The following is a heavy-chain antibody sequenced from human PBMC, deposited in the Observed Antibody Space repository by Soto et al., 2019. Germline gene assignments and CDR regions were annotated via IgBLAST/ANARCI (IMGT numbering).Heavy chain of an antibody. V-gene: IGHV4-31*03. Sequence: PSETLSLTCTVSGGSISSGGYNWSWIRQHPGKGLEWIGYIYYSGSTYYNPSLKSRVTISVDTSKNQFSLKLSSVTAADTAVYYCARCPITMIVVVPPDYWGQGTLVTVSS. J-gene: IGHJ4*02. CDR3: ARCPITMIVVVPPDY. D-gene: IGHD3-22*01. CDR2: IYYSGST. CDR1: GGSISSGGYN.